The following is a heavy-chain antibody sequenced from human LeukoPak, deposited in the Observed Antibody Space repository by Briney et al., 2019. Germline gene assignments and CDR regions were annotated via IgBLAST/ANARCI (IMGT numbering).Heavy chain of an antibody. CDR1: GFTFSSYG. CDR2: IWYDGSNK. V-gene: IGHV3-33*01. D-gene: IGHD4-17*01. CDR3: GSTVTTRAPFDY. J-gene: IGHJ4*02. Sequence: PGGSLGLSCAASGFTFSSYGMHWVRQAPGKGLEWVAVIWYDGSNKYYADSVKGRFTISRDNSKNTLYLQMNSLRAEDTAVYYCGSTVTTRAPFDYWGRGTLVTVSS.